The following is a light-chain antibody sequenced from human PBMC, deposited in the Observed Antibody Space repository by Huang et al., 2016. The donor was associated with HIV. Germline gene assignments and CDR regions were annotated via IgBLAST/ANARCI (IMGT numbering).Light chain of an antibody. Sequence: DIVLTQPPATLSLSPGERATLSCRASQSVSSSYLAWYRQRPGEAPRLVIYGTSNRATGIPDRFSGSGSGTDFTLTISRLEPEDFAVYYCQQYGSSYTFGQGTKLEIK. CDR1: QSVSSSY. J-gene: IGKJ2*01. CDR2: GTS. CDR3: QQYGSSYT. V-gene: IGKV3-20*01.